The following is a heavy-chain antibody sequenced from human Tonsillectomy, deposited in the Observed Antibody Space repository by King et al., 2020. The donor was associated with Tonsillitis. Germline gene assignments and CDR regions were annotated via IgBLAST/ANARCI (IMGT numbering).Heavy chain of an antibody. Sequence: QLQLQESGSGLVKPSQTLSLTCAVSGGSISRGGYSWSWIRQPPGKGLEWIGYIYHSGSTYYNPSLKSRVTITVDRSKKQFSRKLSSVTAADTAVYYCARDYYAAGSLDYWGQGTLVTVSS. J-gene: IGHJ4*02. V-gene: IGHV4-30-2*01. CDR2: IYHSGST. CDR1: GGSISRGGYS. D-gene: IGHD3-10*01. CDR3: ARDYYAAGSLDY.